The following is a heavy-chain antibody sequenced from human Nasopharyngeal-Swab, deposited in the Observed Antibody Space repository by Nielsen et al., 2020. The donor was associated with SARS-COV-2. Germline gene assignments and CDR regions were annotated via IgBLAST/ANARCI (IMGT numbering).Heavy chain of an antibody. V-gene: IGHV1-2*06. Sequence: WVRQAPGQGLEWMGRINPNSGGTNYAQRFQGGVTMTRDTSISTAYMELSRLRSDDTAVYYCARSDQQFLFYWGQGTLVTVSS. J-gene: IGHJ4*02. CDR3: ARSDQQFLFY. D-gene: IGHD2-2*01. CDR2: INPNSGGT.